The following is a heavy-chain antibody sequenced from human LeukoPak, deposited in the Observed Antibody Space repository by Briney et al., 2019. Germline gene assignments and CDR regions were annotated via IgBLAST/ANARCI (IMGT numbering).Heavy chain of an antibody. CDR3: AGGTYCSSTSCKSFDNWFDP. CDR1: DGSISSGSYY. J-gene: IGHJ5*02. D-gene: IGHD2-2*01. V-gene: IGHV4-61*02. Sequence: SETLSLTCTVSDGSISSGSYYWSWIRQPAGKGLEWIGRIYTSGSTNYNPSLKSRVTISVDTSKNQFSLKLSSVTAADTAVYYCAGGTYCSSTSCKSFDNWFDPWGQGTLVTVSS. CDR2: IYTSGST.